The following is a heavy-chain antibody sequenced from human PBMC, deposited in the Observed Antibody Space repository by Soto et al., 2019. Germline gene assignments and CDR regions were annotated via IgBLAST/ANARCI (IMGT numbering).Heavy chain of an antibody. V-gene: IGHV3-30-3*01. CDR2: ISNDGSNQ. CDR1: GFTFSKYA. D-gene: IGHD3-22*01. J-gene: IGHJ4*02. CDR3: ARTGYGRSGYVAEYYFDY. Sequence: QVQLVESGGGVVQPERSLRLSCAASGFTFSKYAMHWVRQARGTGLEWVAVISNDGSNQYYADSVKGRFTISRDNSKNTLYLQMISLREEDTAVYYCARTGYGRSGYVAEYYFDYWGEGTLVTVSS.